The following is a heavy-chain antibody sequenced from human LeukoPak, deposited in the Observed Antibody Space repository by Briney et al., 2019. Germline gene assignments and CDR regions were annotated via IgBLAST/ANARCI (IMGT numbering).Heavy chain of an antibody. Sequence: SGTLSLTCAVSGGSISSSNWWSWVRQPPGKGLEWIWAIYHSGSTNYNPSLKSRVTISVDKSKNQFSLKLSSVTAADTAVYYCARSRGSTVTTSTSDAFDIWGQGTMVTVSS. CDR1: GGSISSSNW. CDR3: ARSRGSTVTTSTSDAFDI. D-gene: IGHD4-11*01. CDR2: IYHSGST. J-gene: IGHJ3*02. V-gene: IGHV4-4*02.